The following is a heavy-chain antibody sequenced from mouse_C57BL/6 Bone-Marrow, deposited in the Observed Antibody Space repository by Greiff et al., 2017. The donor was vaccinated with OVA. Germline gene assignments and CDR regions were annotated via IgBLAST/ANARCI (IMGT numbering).Heavy chain of an antibody. V-gene: IGHV1-18*01. CDR3: ARRYSNYHYAMDY. Sequence: VQLKESGPELVKPGASVKIPCKASGYTFTDYNMDWVKQSHGKSLEWIGDINPNNGGTIYNQKFKGKATLTVDKSSSTAYMELRSLTSEDTAVYYCARRYSNYHYAMDYWGQGTSVTVSS. J-gene: IGHJ4*01. CDR1: GYTFTDYN. CDR2: INPNNGGT. D-gene: IGHD2-5*01.